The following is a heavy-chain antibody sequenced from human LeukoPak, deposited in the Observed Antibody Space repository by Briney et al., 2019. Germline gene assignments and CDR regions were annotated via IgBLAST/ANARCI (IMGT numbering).Heavy chain of an antibody. CDR3: ARHDTIFGAVSWFDP. CDR1: AYSFTSYW. J-gene: IGHJ5*02. D-gene: IGHD3-3*01. V-gene: IGHV5-51*01. Sequence: GESLKISCKGSAYSFTSYWIGWVRQMPGKGLEWMGIIYPGDSDTRYSPSFQGQVTISADKSISTAYLQWSSLKASDTAMYYCARHDTIFGAVSWFDPWGQGTLVTVSS. CDR2: IYPGDSDT.